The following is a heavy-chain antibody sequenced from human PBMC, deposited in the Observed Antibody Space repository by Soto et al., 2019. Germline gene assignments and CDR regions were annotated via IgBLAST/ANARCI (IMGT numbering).Heavy chain of an antibody. J-gene: IGHJ5*02. CDR3: ARDQGYCSSTSCSYNWFDP. Sequence: QVQLQESGPGLVKPSQTLSLTCTVSGGSISSGGYYWSWIRQHPGKGLEWIGYIYYSGSTYYNPSRKSRVTISVDTSKNQFSLKLSSVTAADTAVYYCARDQGYCSSTSCSYNWFDPWGQGTLVTVSS. CDR2: IYYSGST. D-gene: IGHD2-2*01. CDR1: GGSISSGGYY. V-gene: IGHV4-31*03.